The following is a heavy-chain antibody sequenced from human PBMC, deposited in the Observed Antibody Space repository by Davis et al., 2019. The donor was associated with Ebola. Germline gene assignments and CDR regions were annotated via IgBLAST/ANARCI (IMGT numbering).Heavy chain of an antibody. CDR3: AKVSGGGYCSGGSCHYYYYGMDV. CDR1: GFTFSSYA. V-gene: IGHV3-23*01. J-gene: IGHJ6*02. D-gene: IGHD2-15*01. CDR2: ISGSGGST. Sequence: PGGSLRLSCAASGFTFSSYAMSWVRQAPGKGLEWVSAISGSGGSTYYADSVKGRFTISRDNSKNTLYLQMNSLRAEDTAVYYCAKVSGGGYCSGGSCHYYYYGMDVWGQGTTVTVSS.